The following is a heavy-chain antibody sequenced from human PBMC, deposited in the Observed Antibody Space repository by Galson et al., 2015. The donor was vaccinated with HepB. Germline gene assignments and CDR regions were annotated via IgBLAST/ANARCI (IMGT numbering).Heavy chain of an antibody. CDR3: ARDGHLVPMNITMIVVVIAFNFDY. D-gene: IGHD3-22*01. J-gene: IGHJ4*02. CDR2: ISYDGSNK. V-gene: IGHV3-30-3*01. CDR1: GSTFSSYA. Sequence: SLRLSCAASGSTFSSYAMHWVRQAPGKGLEWVAVISYDGSNKYYADSVKGRFTISRDNSKNTLYLQMNSLRAEDTAVYYCARDGHLVPMNITMIVVVIAFNFDYWGQGTLVTVSS.